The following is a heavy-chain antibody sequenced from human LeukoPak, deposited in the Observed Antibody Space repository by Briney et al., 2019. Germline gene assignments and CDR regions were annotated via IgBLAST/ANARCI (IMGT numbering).Heavy chain of an antibody. CDR1: GGSISTYY. D-gene: IGHD5-12*01. CDR3: ARARSAYDVFLY. Sequence: SETLSLTCTVSGGSISTYYWSWIRKPPGKGLEWIGYIYYSGSTNYNPSLKSRVTISVDTSKNQFSLKLSSVTAADTAVYYCARARSAYDVFLYWGQGTLVTVSS. CDR2: IYYSGST. V-gene: IGHV4-59*01. J-gene: IGHJ4*02.